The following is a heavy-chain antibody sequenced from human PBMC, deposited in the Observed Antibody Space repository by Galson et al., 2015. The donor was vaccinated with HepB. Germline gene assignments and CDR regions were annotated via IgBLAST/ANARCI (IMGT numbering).Heavy chain of an antibody. CDR2: INPNGDST. CDR3: AAHQGGVGPTYVFDI. V-gene: IGHV1-46*01. Sequence: SVKVSCKASGFTFSSYYMHWVRQAPGQGLEWMGIINPNGDSTNYAQNFQGRVAMTRDTPRSTLYMELSSLRSEDTAVYYCAAHQGGVGPTYVFDIWGQGTMVTVSS. J-gene: IGHJ3*02. D-gene: IGHD1-26*01. CDR1: GFTFSSYY.